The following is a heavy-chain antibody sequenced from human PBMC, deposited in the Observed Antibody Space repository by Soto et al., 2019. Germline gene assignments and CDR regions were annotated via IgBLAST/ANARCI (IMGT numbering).Heavy chain of an antibody. J-gene: IGHJ4*02. CDR2: MYSSGSS. CDR1: GVSVTSYK. D-gene: IGHD2-15*01. CDR3: AREWSAFDY. V-gene: IGHV4-59*02. Sequence: SETLSLTCTVSGVSVTSYKWTWIRQSPGKGLEWIAYMYSSGSSSYNPSLKSRATISMDTFRNQYSLQLNSATAADTAVYYCAREWSAFDYWGQGILVTVSS.